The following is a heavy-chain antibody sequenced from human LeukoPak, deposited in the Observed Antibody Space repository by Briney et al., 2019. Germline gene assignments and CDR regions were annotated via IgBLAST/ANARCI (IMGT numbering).Heavy chain of an antibody. Sequence: SETLSPTCTVSGGSISSYYWSWIRQPPGKGLEWIGYIYYSGSTNYNPSLKSRVTISVDTPKNQFSLKLSSVTAADTAVYYCAREGGDYWGQGTLVTVSS. D-gene: IGHD3-16*01. CDR1: GGSISSYY. J-gene: IGHJ4*02. V-gene: IGHV4-59*01. CDR3: AREGGDY. CDR2: IYYSGST.